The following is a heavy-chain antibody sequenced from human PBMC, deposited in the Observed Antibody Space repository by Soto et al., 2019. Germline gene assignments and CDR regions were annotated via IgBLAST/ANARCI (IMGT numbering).Heavy chain of an antibody. D-gene: IGHD3-22*01. Sequence: SETLSLTCAVSGYSISSGYYWGWIRQTPGRGLEWIGSIHQSGNTYYNPSLKSRVTISVDTSKNQFSLKLSSVTAADTAVYFCARDVHYYDSSVFHWEAPFDFWGQGTQVTVSS. J-gene: IGHJ4*02. CDR3: ARDVHYYDSSVFHWEAPFDF. CDR1: GYSISSGYY. V-gene: IGHV4-38-2*02. CDR2: IHQSGNT.